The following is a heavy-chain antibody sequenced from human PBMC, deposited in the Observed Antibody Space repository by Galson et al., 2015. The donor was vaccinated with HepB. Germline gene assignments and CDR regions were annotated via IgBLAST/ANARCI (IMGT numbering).Heavy chain of an antibody. Sequence: SLRLSCAASGFTFSSYWMSWVRQAPGKGLEWVANIKQDGSEKYYVDSVKGRFTISRDNSKNTLYLQMNSLRAEDTAVYYCARKLTSGYDWVRINYGMDVWGQGTTVTVSS. V-gene: IGHV3-7*01. J-gene: IGHJ6*02. CDR3: ARKLTSGYDWVRINYGMDV. D-gene: IGHD5-12*01. CDR1: GFTFSSYW. CDR2: IKQDGSEK.